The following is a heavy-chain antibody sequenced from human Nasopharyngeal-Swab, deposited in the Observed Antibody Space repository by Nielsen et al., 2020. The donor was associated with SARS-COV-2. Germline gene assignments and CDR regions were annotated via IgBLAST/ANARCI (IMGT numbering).Heavy chain of an antibody. D-gene: IGHD3-9*01. Sequence: GESLKISCASSGFTFSSYAMHWVRQAPGKGLEWVAVISYDGSNKYYADSVKGRFTISRDNSKNTLYPQMNSLRAEDTAVYYCARPPTMVIKTRDWYFDLWGRGTLVTVSS. V-gene: IGHV3-30-3*01. CDR3: ARPPTMVIKTRDWYFDL. J-gene: IGHJ2*01. CDR1: GFTFSSYA. CDR2: ISYDGSNK.